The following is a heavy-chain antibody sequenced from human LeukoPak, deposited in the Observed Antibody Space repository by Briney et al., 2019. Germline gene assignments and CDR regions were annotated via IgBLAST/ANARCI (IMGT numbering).Heavy chain of an antibody. CDR2: ISPNSGGT. Sequence: ASVKVSCKASGYTFTGYYMHWVRQAPGQGLEWMGWISPNSGGTNYAQKFQGRVTMTRDTSISTAYMELSRLRSDDTAVYYCVTLLSNAAFDYWGQGTPVTVSS. CDR3: VTLLSNAAFDY. V-gene: IGHV1-2*02. J-gene: IGHJ4*02. D-gene: IGHD6-25*01. CDR1: GYTFTGYY.